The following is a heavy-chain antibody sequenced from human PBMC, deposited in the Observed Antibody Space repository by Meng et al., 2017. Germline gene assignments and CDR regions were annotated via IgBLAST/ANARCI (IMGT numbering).Heavy chain of an antibody. CDR1: GFNFSSYW. CDR2: IKQDGSEK. V-gene: IGHV3-7*01. D-gene: IGHD3-10*01. Sequence: GGSLRLSCAASGFNFSSYWMSWVRQAPGKGLEWVANIKQDGSEKFYGDSVKGRFTISRDNAKKSLYLQMNSLRAEDTDVYYCARVSYYGSGSYIYYYYGMDVWGQGTTVTVSS. J-gene: IGHJ6*02. CDR3: ARVSYYGSGSYIYYYYGMDV.